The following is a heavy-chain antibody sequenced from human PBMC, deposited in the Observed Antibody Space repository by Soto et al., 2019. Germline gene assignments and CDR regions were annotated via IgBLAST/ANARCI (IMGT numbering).Heavy chain of an antibody. CDR1: GFTLSSHS. V-gene: IGHV3-23*01. D-gene: IGHD1-1*01. CDR3: AKAATSVSHWDAFDF. CDR2: ISANGGDT. Sequence: PGGSLRLSCAASGFTLSSHSMNWVRQAPGKGLEWVSTISANGGDTYYADSVEGRFTISRDNSKSSLYLQMNSLRAEDAAIYYCAKAATSVSHWDAFDFWGQGTMVTVSS. J-gene: IGHJ3*01.